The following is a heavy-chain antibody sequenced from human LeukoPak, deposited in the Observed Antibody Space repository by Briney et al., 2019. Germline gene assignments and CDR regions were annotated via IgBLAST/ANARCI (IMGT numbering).Heavy chain of an antibody. J-gene: IGHJ5*02. CDR3: AKDYRPAILPGRPDWFDP. CDR2: ISDSGGSA. Sequence: PGGSLRLSCAASGFTFSNYAMNWVRQAPGKGLEWVSGISDSGGSAYYADSGKGRFTISRDNSKNTLFLQINSLRAEDTAVYYCAKDYRPAILPGRPDWFDPWGQGTLVTVSS. D-gene: IGHD3-9*01. CDR1: GFTFSNYA. V-gene: IGHV3-23*01.